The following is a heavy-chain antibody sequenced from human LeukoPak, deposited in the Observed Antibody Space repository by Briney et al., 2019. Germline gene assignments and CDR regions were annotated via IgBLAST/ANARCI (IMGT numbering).Heavy chain of an antibody. V-gene: IGHV3-74*01. CDR2: IDGDGSTT. D-gene: IGHD2-2*01. CDR3: VRGSYGDIVVVPAAMNYFQH. J-gene: IGHJ1*01. CDR1: GFTLSSCW. Sequence: GGSLRLSCAASGFTLSSCWMHWVRQAPGKGLVWVSRIDGDGSTTTYADSVKGRFTISRDNAKNTLYLQMNSLRAEDTAVYYCVRGSYGDIVVVPAAMNYFQHWGQGTLITVSS.